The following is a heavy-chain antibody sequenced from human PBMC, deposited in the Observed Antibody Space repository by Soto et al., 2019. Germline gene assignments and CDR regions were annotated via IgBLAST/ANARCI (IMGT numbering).Heavy chain of an antibody. V-gene: IGHV1-24*01. CDR3: ATLGWEAPRQWPYSY. D-gene: IGHD6-19*01. J-gene: IGHJ4*02. Sequence: GASVKVSCKVSGYTLTELSMHWVRQAPGKGLEWMGGFDPEDGETIYAQKFQGRVTMTEDTSTDTAYMELSSLRSEDTAVYYCATLGWEAPRQWPYSYWGQGTLVTVPS. CDR2: FDPEDGET. CDR1: GYTLTELS.